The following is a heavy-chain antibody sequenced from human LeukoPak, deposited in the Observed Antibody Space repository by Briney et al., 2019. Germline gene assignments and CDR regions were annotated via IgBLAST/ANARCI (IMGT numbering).Heavy chain of an antibody. Sequence: RGSLRLSCVASGFTFGKYWMSWVRQAPGKGLEWVANIKLDGSEKNYVDSVKGRFTISRDNTKNSLYLQMNSLRVEDTAVFYCARDQYDTWSRRGNFDSWGQGTLVIVSS. CDR2: IKLDGSEK. D-gene: IGHD3-3*01. CDR1: GFTFGKYW. V-gene: IGHV3-7*03. J-gene: IGHJ4*02. CDR3: ARDQYDTWSRRGNFDS.